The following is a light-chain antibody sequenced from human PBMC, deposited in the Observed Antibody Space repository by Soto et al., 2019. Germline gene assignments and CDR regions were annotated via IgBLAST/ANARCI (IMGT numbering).Light chain of an antibody. CDR3: QHYTNWPLT. V-gene: IGKV3-15*01. CDR2: GAS. CDR1: HSVSSR. J-gene: IGKJ4*01. Sequence: EIVMTQSPATLSVSPGETATLSCRASHSVSSRLAWYQQKPGQAPRLLIYGASTRATGLPARFSGSGSVTEFTLTISSLQSEDFAVYYCQHYTNWPLTFGGGTKVEIK.